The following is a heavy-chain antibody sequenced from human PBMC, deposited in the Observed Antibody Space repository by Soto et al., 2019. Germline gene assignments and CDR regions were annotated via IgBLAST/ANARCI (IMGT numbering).Heavy chain of an antibody. CDR2: ISYDGSNK. J-gene: IGHJ4*02. Sequence: GGSLRLSCSASGFTFSSYGMHWVRQAPDKELEWVAVISYDGSNKYYADSVKGRFTISRDNSKNTLYLQMNSLRAEDTAVYHCAKDNAGRYCSITSCYYFDYWGQGTLVTVSS. CDR1: GFTFSSYG. D-gene: IGHD2-2*01. V-gene: IGHV3-30*18. CDR3: AKDNAGRYCSITSCYYFDY.